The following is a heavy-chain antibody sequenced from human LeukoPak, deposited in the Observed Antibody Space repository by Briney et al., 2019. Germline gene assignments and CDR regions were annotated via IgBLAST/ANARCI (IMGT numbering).Heavy chain of an antibody. J-gene: IGHJ4*02. CDR1: GESVSSNSAA. CDR2: TYYRSKWYN. V-gene: IGHV6-1*01. Sequence: SQTLSLTCAISGESVSSNSAAWNWIRQSPSRGLEWLGRTYYRSKWYNDYAVSVKSRITINPDTSKNQFSLQLNSVTPEDTAVYYCARVTSRDSVGATQFDYWGQGTLVTVSS. D-gene: IGHD1-26*01. CDR3: ARVTSRDSVGATQFDY.